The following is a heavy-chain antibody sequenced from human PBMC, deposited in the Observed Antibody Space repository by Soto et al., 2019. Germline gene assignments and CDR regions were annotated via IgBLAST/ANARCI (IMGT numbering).Heavy chain of an antibody. V-gene: IGHV4-34*01. CDR2: INHSGST. Sequence: SETLSLTCAVYGGSFSGYYWSWIRQPPGKGLEWIGEINHSGSTNYNPSLKSRVTISVDTSKNQFSLKLSSVTAADTAVYYCASGTPYDFWSGYLSYWGQGTLVTVSS. D-gene: IGHD3-3*01. J-gene: IGHJ4*02. CDR1: GGSFSGYY. CDR3: ASGTPYDFWSGYLSY.